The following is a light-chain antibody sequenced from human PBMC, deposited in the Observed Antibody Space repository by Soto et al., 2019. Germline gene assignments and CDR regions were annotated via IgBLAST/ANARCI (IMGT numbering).Light chain of an antibody. V-gene: IGKV3-20*01. J-gene: IGKJ1*01. CDR1: QSVSSNY. CDR2: GAS. CDR3: QQYGSSPWK. Sequence: EIVLTQSPGTLSLSPGERATLSCRASQSVSSNYLAWYQQNPGQTPRLLIYGASSRATGIPDGFSGSGSGTDFTLTISRLEPEDFAVFYCQQYGSSPWKFGQGTKVEIK.